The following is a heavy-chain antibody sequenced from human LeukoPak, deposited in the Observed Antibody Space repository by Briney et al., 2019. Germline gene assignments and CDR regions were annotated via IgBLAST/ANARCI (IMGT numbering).Heavy chain of an antibody. V-gene: IGHV1-46*01. Sequence: ASVKVSCKASGYTFTNYYMHWVRQAPGQGPEWMGTINPRGGSTSYALKFQGRVTMTTDTSTSTAYMELRSLRSDDTAVYYCARDLKTYDFWSGYYRSHGGYFDYWGQGTLVTVSS. CDR1: GYTFTNYY. CDR2: INPRGGST. J-gene: IGHJ4*02. CDR3: ARDLKTYDFWSGYYRSHGGYFDY. D-gene: IGHD3-3*01.